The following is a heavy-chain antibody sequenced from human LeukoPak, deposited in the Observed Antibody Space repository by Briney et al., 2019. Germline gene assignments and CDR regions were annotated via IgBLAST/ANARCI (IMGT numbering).Heavy chain of an antibody. D-gene: IGHD2-2*01. J-gene: IGHJ6*03. V-gene: IGHV3-21*01. Sequence: PGGSLRLSCAASGFTFSSYSMNWVRQAPGKGLEWVSSISSSSSYIYYADSVKGRFTISRDSAKNSLYLQMNSLRAEDTAVYYCARIGYCSSTSCYGYYYYYYYMDVWGKGTTVTVSS. CDR1: GFTFSSYS. CDR2: ISSSSSYI. CDR3: ARIGYCSSTSCYGYYYYYYYMDV.